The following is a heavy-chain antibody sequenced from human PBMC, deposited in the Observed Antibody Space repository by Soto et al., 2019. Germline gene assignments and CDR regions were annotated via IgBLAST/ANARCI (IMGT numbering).Heavy chain of an antibody. V-gene: IGHV1-18*01. CDR1: GYTFTNYG. Sequence: ASVKVSCKASGYTFTNYGLSWVRQAPGQGLEWMGWISAYNGNTNYAQKLQGRITMTTDTSTSTAYMELRSLTSDDTAVYYCARARYCSGGRCQRDGAFVFWGHGTMVTVSS. D-gene: IGHD2-15*01. J-gene: IGHJ3*01. CDR3: ARARYCSGGRCQRDGAFVF. CDR2: ISAYNGNT.